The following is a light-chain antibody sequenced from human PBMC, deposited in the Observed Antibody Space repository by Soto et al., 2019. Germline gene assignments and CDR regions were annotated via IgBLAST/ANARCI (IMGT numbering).Light chain of an antibody. V-gene: IGLV2-8*01. CDR1: SNDVGGYAY. CDR2: EVS. CDR3: NSYAGTSNV. Sequence: QSALTQPASVSGSPGQSITISCTGTSNDVGGYAYVSWYQQYPGKAPKLVISEVSNRPSGVPDRFSGSKSGNTASLTVSGLQAEDEAHYYCNSYAGTSNVFGTGTKLTVL. J-gene: IGLJ1*01.